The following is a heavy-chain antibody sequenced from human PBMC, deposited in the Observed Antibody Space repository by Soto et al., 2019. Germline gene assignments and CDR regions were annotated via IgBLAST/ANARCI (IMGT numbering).Heavy chain of an antibody. D-gene: IGHD6-19*01. Sequence: SVKVSCKASGGTFGRNAINWVRQAPGQGLEWIGGIIPMFGTANHAQKFRDRIVITADESTNTAYLELNSLRYEDTAIYYCARPQGSGWRFNALDFWGQGTVVTVSS. J-gene: IGHJ3*01. V-gene: IGHV1-69*13. CDR2: IIPMFGTA. CDR1: GGTFGRNA. CDR3: ARPQGSGWRFNALDF.